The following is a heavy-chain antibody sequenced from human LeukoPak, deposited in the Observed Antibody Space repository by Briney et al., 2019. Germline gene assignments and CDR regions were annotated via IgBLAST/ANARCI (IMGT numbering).Heavy chain of an antibody. CDR2: ISSSGDTI. CDR1: GFNFSNYA. D-gene: IGHD2-15*01. Sequence: PGGSLRLSCAASGFNFSNYAMNWVRQAPGKGLECVSYISSSGDTIYYADSVKGRFTISGDNAKNSLSLQMNRLRDEDTAVYYCARDRYCSGGSCYSGFDPWGQGTLVTVSS. J-gene: IGHJ5*02. V-gene: IGHV3-48*02. CDR3: ARDRYCSGGSCYSGFDP.